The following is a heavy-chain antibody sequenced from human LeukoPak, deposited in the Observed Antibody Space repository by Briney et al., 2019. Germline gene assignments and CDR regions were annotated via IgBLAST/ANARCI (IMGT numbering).Heavy chain of an antibody. CDR1: GGSFSGYY. J-gene: IGHJ4*02. Sequence: SETLSLTCAVYGGSFSGYYWSWIRQPPEKGLEWIGEINHSGSTNYNPSLKSRVTISVDTSKNQFSLKLSSVTAADTAVYYCARVQTYYYGSGSHYPDYWGQGTLVTVSS. CDR2: INHSGST. D-gene: IGHD3-10*01. CDR3: ARVQTYYYGSGSHYPDY. V-gene: IGHV4-34*01.